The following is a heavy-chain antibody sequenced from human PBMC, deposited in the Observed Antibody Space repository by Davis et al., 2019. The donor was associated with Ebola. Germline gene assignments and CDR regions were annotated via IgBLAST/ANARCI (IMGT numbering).Heavy chain of an antibody. V-gene: IGHV1-18*04. J-gene: IGHJ6*04. Sequence: AASVKVSCKASGYTFTSYGITWVRQAPGQGLEWMGWINPHNGNTNYAQNVQGRVTMTTDTSTSTTYMELRSLRSDDTAVYYCAKDQSGTTDDYFHYGMDVWGKGTTVIVSS. CDR3: AKDQSGTTDDYFHYGMDV. CDR1: GYTFTSYG. CDR2: INPHNGNT. D-gene: IGHD1-1*01.